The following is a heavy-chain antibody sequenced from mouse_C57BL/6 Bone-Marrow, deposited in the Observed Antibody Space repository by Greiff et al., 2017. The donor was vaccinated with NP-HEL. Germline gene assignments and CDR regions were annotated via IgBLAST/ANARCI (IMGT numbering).Heavy chain of an antibody. J-gene: IGHJ1*03. D-gene: IGHD1-1*01. CDR2: IDPSDSYT. Sequence: QVQLQQPGAELVKPGASVKLSCKASGYTFTSYWMQWVKQRPGQGLEWIGEIDPSDSYTNYNQQFKGKATLTVDTSSSTAYMQLSSLTSEDSAVYYCARFLNYYGSSYRYFDVWGTGTTVTVSS. CDR3: ARFLNYYGSSYRYFDV. V-gene: IGHV1-50*01. CDR1: GYTFTSYW.